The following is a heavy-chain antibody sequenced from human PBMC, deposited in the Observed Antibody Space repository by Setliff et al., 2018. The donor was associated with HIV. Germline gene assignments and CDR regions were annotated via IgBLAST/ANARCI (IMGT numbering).Heavy chain of an antibody. J-gene: IGHJ4*02. CDR1: GDSISSYY. V-gene: IGHV4-59*01. D-gene: IGHD3-10*01. Sequence: PSETLSLTCTVSGDSISSYYWSWIRQPPGKGLEWIGYIYYSGSTNYNPSLKSRVTISVDTSKNQFSLKLSSVTAADTAVYYCARGAELLWFGELHNIPYFDYWGQGTLVTVSS. CDR2: IYYSGST. CDR3: ARGAELLWFGELHNIPYFDY.